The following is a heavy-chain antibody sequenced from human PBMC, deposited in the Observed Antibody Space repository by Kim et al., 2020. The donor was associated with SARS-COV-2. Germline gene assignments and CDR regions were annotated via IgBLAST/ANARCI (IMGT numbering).Heavy chain of an antibody. CDR3: AKPSVLLGATDYFDY. CDR1: GFTFNNYA. Sequence: GGSLRLSCAASGFTFNNYAMTWVRQAPGKGLEGVSLISGSGGSTYYADSVKGRFTISRDNSRNTLYLQMNSLRAEDTAVYYCAKPSVLLGATDYFDYWGQGILVTVSS. V-gene: IGHV3-23*01. J-gene: IGHJ4*02. D-gene: IGHD2-15*01. CDR2: ISGSGGST.